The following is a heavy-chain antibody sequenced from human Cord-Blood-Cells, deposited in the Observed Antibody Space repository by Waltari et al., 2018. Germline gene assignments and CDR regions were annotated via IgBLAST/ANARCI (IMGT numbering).Heavy chain of an antibody. CDR3: ARDLTTVVTPY. CDR1: GFTFSSYA. D-gene: IGHD4-17*01. Sequence: QVQLVESGGGVVQPGRSLRLSCAASGFTFSSYAMPWVRQAPGKGLEWLAVISYDGSNKYYADSVKGRFTISRDNSKNTLYLQMNSLRAEDTAVYYCARDLTTVVTPYWGQGTLVTVSS. J-gene: IGHJ4*02. CDR2: ISYDGSNK. V-gene: IGHV3-30*04.